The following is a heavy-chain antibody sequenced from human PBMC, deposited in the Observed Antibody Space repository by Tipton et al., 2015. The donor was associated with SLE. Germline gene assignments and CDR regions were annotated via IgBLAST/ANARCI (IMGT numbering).Heavy chain of an antibody. D-gene: IGHD7-27*01. CDR3: ARDAGGSLGMESYYYYMDV. CDR2: IYNSGIT. J-gene: IGHJ6*03. CDR1: GDSFSSGSSS. Sequence: LRLSCTVSGDSFSSGSSSWNWVRQPAGKGLEWIGLIYNSGITYYNPSLKSRVTMSIDTSKNQFSLNLSSVTAADTAVYYCARDAGGSLGMESYYYYMDVWGKGTTVTVSS. V-gene: IGHV4-61*10.